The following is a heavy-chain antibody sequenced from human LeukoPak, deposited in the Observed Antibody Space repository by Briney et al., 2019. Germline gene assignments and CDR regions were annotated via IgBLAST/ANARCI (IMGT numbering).Heavy chain of an antibody. V-gene: IGHV6-1*01. Sequence: PSQTLSLTCAISGDSVSSNSAAWNWIRQSPSRGLEWLGRTYYRSKWYNDYAVSVKSRITINPDTSKNQFPLQLNSVTPEDTAVYYCARGSIGEWLVEGNWFDPWGQGTLVTVSS. CDR3: ARGSIGEWLVEGNWFDP. CDR1: GDSVSSNSAA. D-gene: IGHD6-19*01. J-gene: IGHJ5*02. CDR2: TYYRSKWYN.